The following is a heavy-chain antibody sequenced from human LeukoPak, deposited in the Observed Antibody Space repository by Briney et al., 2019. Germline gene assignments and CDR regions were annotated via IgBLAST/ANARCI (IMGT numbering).Heavy chain of an antibody. CDR1: GGSISSYY. Sequence: ASQTLSLTCTVSGGSISSYYWSWIRQPPGKGLEWIGYIYYSGSTNYNPSLKSRVTISVDTSKNQFSLKLSSVTAADTAVYYCARASYSGSYRGIDYWGQGTLVTVSS. V-gene: IGHV4-59*01. CDR2: IYYSGST. D-gene: IGHD1-26*01. CDR3: ARASYSGSYRGIDY. J-gene: IGHJ4*02.